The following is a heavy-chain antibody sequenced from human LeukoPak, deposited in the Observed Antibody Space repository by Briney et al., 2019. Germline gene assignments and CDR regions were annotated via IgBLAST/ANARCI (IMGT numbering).Heavy chain of an antibody. CDR1: GGTFSSYA. CDR3: ARDVNGYNYDGDY. Sequence: SVKVSCKASGGTFSSYAISWVRQAPGQEPEWVGGIIPIFGTANYAQKFQGRVTITADESTSTAYMELSSLRSEDTAVYYCARDVNGYNYDGDYWGQGTLVTVSS. V-gene: IGHV1-69*13. D-gene: IGHD5-24*01. CDR2: IIPIFGTA. J-gene: IGHJ4*02.